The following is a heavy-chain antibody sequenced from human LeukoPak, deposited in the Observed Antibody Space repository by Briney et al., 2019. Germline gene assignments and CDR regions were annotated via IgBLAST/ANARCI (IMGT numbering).Heavy chain of an antibody. J-gene: IGHJ4*02. CDR2: INWNGGDK. CDR3: ERSPEWDPKQLGFKYFDY. Sequence: GGSLRLSCAASGFSFQGYGMSWVRQAPGKGLEWVSGINWNGGDKRYADSVRGRFTISRDNAKNSLYLHMNSLRGEDTALYYCERSPEWDPKQLGFKYFDYWGQGTLVTVSS. CDR1: GFSFQGYG. D-gene: IGHD1-26*01. V-gene: IGHV3-20*04.